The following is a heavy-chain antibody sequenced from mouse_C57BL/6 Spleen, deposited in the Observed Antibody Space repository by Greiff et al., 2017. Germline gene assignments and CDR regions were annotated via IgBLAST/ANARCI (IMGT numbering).Heavy chain of an antibody. Sequence: VKLQQPGAELVKPGASVKMSCKASGYTFTSYWITWVKQRPGQGLEWIGDIYPGSGSTNYNEKFKSKATLTVDTSSSTAYMQLSSLTSEDSAVYCCARYYGSSYGYFDVWGTGTTVTVSS. CDR2: IYPGSGST. D-gene: IGHD1-1*01. CDR1: GYTFTSYW. CDR3: ARYYGSSYGYFDV. V-gene: IGHV1-55*01. J-gene: IGHJ1*03.